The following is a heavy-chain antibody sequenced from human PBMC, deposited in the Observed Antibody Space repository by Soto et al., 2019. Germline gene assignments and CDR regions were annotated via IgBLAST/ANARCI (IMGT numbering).Heavy chain of an antibody. CDR1: GGTFSSYA. Sequence: SVKVSCKASGGTFSSYAISWVRQAPGQGLEWMGGIIPIFGTANYAQKFQGRVTITADECTSTAYMELSSLRSEDTAVYYCARDRGGITGTTFFYYGMDVWGQGTTVTVSS. V-gene: IGHV1-69*13. CDR3: ARDRGGITGTTFFYYGMDV. J-gene: IGHJ6*02. CDR2: IIPIFGTA. D-gene: IGHD1-7*01.